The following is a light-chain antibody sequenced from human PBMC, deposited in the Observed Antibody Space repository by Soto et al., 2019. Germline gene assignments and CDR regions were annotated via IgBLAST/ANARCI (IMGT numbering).Light chain of an antibody. CDR1: QDIDFF. CDR2: ATS. CDR3: PRYSTFPRR. Sequence: DIAMAQSPCSLSASVGAGVTITCLSRQDIDFFLAWFQQNPGKAPKSMIVATSKLQDGVPSKFTRSGSGAEFTVTISTLRPEGFATYCSPRYSTFPRRVGGATNVEV. J-gene: IGKJ4*01. V-gene: IGKV1-16*02.